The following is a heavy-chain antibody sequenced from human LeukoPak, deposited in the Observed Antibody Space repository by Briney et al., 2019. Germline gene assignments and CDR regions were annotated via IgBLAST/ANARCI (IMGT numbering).Heavy chain of an antibody. V-gene: IGHV3-7*01. CDR1: GLILSTYW. J-gene: IGHJ4*02. Sequence: HPGGSLRLSCGASGLILSTYWMSWVRQAPGKGLEWVADIKYDGSEKYYVDSVKGRFTISRDNAENSLYLQMNSLRADDTAVYYCAPDDYGGGQGTLVTVSS. CDR3: APDDYG. D-gene: IGHD4-17*01. CDR2: IKYDGSEK.